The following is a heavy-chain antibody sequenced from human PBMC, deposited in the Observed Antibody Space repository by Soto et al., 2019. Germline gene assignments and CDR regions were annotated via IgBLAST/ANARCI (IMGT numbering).Heavy chain of an antibody. CDR2: IYYSGST. CDR1: GCSISSSSYY. Sequence: PSETLSLTCTVSGCSISSSSYYWGWIRQPPGKGLEWIGSIYYSGSTYYNPSLKSRVTISVDTSKNQFSLKLSSVAAADTAVYYCARGGYDILTGYFDYWGQGTLVTVSS. J-gene: IGHJ4*02. V-gene: IGHV4-39*01. D-gene: IGHD3-9*01. CDR3: ARGGYDILTGYFDY.